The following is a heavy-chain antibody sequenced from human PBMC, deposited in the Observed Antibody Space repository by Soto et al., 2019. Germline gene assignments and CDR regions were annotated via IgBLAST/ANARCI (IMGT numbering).Heavy chain of an antibody. V-gene: IGHV4-39*01. CDR3: ARHDRNEISYSSSWYAFDY. D-gene: IGHD6-13*01. J-gene: IGHJ4*02. Sequence: QLQLQESGPGLVKPSETLSLTCTVSGGSISSSSYYWGWIRQPPGKGLEWIGSIYYSGSTYYNPSLKSRVTISVDTSKNQFSPKLSSVTAADTAVYYCARHDRNEISYSSSWYAFDYWGQGTLVTVSS. CDR2: IYYSGST. CDR1: GGSISSSSYY.